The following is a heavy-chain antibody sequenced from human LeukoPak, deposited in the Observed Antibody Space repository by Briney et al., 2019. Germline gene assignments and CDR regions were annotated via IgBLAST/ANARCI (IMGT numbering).Heavy chain of an antibody. J-gene: IGHJ4*02. D-gene: IGHD2-15*01. Sequence: SETLSLTCTVSGGSISSSSYYWGWIRQPPGKGLEWIGSIYYSGSTYYNPSLKSRVTISVDTSKNQFSLKLSSVTAADTAVYYCARQSVVVVAATEASFDYWGQGTLVTVSS. CDR3: ARQSVVVVAATEASFDY. CDR2: IYYSGST. CDR1: GGSISSSSYY. V-gene: IGHV4-39*01.